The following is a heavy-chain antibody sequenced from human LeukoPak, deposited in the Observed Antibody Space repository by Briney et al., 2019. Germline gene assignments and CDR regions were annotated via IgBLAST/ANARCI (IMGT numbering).Heavy chain of an antibody. D-gene: IGHD4/OR15-4a*01. CDR3: ARRAGAYSHPYDY. J-gene: IGHJ4*02. CDR1: GFNFNDYY. CDR2: IYSDNT. Sequence: GGSLRLSCTASGFNFNDYYMSWIRQAPGKGLEWVSFIYSDNTHYSDSVKGRFTISRDNSKNTLYLQMNSLRAEDTAVYYCARRAGAYSHPYDYWGQGTLVTVSS. V-gene: IGHV3-53*01.